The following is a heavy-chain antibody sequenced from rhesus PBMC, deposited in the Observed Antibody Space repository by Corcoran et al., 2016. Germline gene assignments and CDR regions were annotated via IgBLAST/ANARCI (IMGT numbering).Heavy chain of an antibody. CDR3: ARAVGYNIWTGRYEDY. J-gene: IGHJ4*01. CDR2: SYGCSGST. V-gene: IGHV4S9*01. CDR1: GGSISDNHY. Sequence: QVQLQESGPGLVKPSETLSLTCAVSGGSISDNHYWNWIRQLPGKGLEWIGNSYGCSGSTYSNPSLKSRVTISQDTSKNQFSLKLSSVTAADTAVYYCARAVGYNIWTGRYEDYWGQGVLVTVSS. D-gene: IGHD3-3*01.